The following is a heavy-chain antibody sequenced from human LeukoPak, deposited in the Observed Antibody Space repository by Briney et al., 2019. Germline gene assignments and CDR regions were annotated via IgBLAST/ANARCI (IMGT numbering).Heavy chain of an antibody. CDR3: ARHGFLEWLFGPHNWFDP. J-gene: IGHJ5*02. CDR2: IYYSGST. D-gene: IGHD3-3*01. V-gene: IGHV4-39*01. Sequence: SETLSLTCTVSGGSISSSSYYWGWIRQPPGKGLEWIGSIYYSGSTYYNPSLKSRVTISVDTSKNQFSLKLSSVTAADTAVYYRARHGFLEWLFGPHNWFDPWGQGTLVTVSS. CDR1: GGSISSSSYY.